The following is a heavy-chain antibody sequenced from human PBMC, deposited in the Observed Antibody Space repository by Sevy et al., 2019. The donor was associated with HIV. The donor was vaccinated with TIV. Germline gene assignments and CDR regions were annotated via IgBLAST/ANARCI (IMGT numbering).Heavy chain of an antibody. CDR1: GFTFSSYW. Sequence: GGSLRLSCAASGFTFSSYWMHWVRQAPGKGLVWVSRINSDGSSTSYADSVKGRFTISRDNAKNTLYLQMNSLRAEDTAGYYCARDKWGGAAAGSYYYYYGMDVWGQGTTVTVSS. CDR3: ARDKWGGAAAGSYYYYYGMDV. D-gene: IGHD6-13*01. CDR2: INSDGSST. J-gene: IGHJ6*02. V-gene: IGHV3-74*01.